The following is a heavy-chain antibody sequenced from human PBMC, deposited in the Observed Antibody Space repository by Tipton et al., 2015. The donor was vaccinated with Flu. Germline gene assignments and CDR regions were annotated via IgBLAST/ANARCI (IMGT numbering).Heavy chain of an antibody. CDR1: GFTFGDYA. CDR3: TRVVVVPAATRDY. Sequence: SLRLSCTASGFTFGDYAMSWVRQAPGKGLEWVGFIRSKAYGGTTEYAASVKGRFTISRDDSKSIAYLQMNSLKTEDTAVYYCTRVVVVPAATRDYWGQGTLVTVSS. D-gene: IGHD2-2*01. J-gene: IGHJ4*02. CDR2: IRSKAYGGTT. V-gene: IGHV3-49*04.